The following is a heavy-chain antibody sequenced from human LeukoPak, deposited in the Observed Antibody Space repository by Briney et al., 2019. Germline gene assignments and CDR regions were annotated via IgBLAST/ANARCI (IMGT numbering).Heavy chain of an antibody. CDR3: VKGGGYYDSSGYYLFDY. Sequence: PGGSLRLSCAASGFTFDDYAMHWVRQAPGKGLEWVSGISWNSGSIGYADSVKGRFTISRDNAKNSLYLQMNSLRAEDMALYYCVKGGGYYDSSGYYLFDYWGQGTLVTVSS. CDR1: GFTFDDYA. CDR2: ISWNSGSI. D-gene: IGHD3-22*01. V-gene: IGHV3-9*03. J-gene: IGHJ4*02.